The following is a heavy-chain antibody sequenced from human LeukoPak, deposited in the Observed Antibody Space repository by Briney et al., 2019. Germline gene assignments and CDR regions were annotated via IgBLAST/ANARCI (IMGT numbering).Heavy chain of an antibody. V-gene: IGHV4-39*01. CDR2: IYLIGTN. Sequence: PSETLSLTCKVSGGSISSRNHYWGWIRQPPGKGLEWIGSIYLIGTNYYNPSLKSRVTISVDTSKNQLSLNLSSVTAADTALYYCARQVGATTLIDYWGQGTLVTVSS. J-gene: IGHJ4*02. CDR1: GGSISSRNHY. CDR3: ARQVGATTLIDY. D-gene: IGHD1-26*01.